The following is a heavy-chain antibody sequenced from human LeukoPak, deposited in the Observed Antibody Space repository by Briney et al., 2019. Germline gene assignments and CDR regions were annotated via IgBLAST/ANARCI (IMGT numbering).Heavy chain of an antibody. CDR3: ARLPFIVGATWVLYFDY. D-gene: IGHD1-26*01. J-gene: IGHJ4*02. CDR1: GYTFTSYG. Sequence: ASVKVSCKASGYTFTSYGISWVRQAPGQGLEWMGWISAYNGNTNYAQQLQRSVTMTTDTSTSTAYMELRSLRSDDTAVYYCARLPFIVGATWVLYFDYWGQGTLVTVSS. V-gene: IGHV1-18*01. CDR2: ISAYNGNT.